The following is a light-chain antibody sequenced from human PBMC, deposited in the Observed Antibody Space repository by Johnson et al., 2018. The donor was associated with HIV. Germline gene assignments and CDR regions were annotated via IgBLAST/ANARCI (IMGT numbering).Light chain of an antibody. CDR3: GTWDTSLGAQYV. CDR1: SSDMGNYA. V-gene: IGLV1-51*02. Sequence: QSVLTQPHSVSAAPGQKVTISCSGSSSDMGNYAVSWYQQLPGTAPKLLIYENNKRPSGIPDRFSDSQSGPSATLAITGLQTGDEADYYCGTWDTSLGAQYVFGSGTKVTVL. J-gene: IGLJ1*01. CDR2: ENN.